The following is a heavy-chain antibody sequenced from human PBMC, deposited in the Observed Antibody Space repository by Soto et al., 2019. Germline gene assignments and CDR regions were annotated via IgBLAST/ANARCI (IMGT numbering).Heavy chain of an antibody. Sequence: GGSLRLSCAASGFSLRPYSMNWVRQAPGKGLEWISYITTTSSTKYYADSVKGRFTISRDNAKNSLYLQMDSLRNEDTAVYYCVRDQGVADNLPRADYWGQGTLVTVSS. D-gene: IGHD6-19*01. CDR3: VRDQGVADNLPRADY. CDR1: GFSLRPYS. CDR2: ITTTSSTK. V-gene: IGHV3-48*02. J-gene: IGHJ4*02.